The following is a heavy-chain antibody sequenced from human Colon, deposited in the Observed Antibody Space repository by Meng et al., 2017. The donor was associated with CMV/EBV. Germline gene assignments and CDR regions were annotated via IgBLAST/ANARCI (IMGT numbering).Heavy chain of an antibody. J-gene: IGHJ6*02. CDR2: IRSSGSTT. Sequence: GGSLRLSCAASGFTFSNYWMHWIRQVPGKGLVWVSRIRSSGSTTDYADSVRGRFTISRDNAKNSLYLHMNNLRAEDTAVYYCARDYCSSPSCYDYVLDVWGQGTTVTVSS. CDR3: ARDYCSSPSCYDYVLDV. D-gene: IGHD2-2*01. CDR1: GFTFSNYW. V-gene: IGHV3-74*01.